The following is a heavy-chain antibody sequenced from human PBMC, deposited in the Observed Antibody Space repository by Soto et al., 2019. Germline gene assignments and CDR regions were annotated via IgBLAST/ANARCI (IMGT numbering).Heavy chain of an antibody. J-gene: IGHJ4*02. CDR1: GFTFSSYA. D-gene: IGHD3-22*01. V-gene: IGHV3-23*01. CDR2: ISDSGGST. Sequence: GGSLRLSCAASGFTFSSYATSWIRHAPGKGLEWVSAISDSGGSTYHADSVKGRFSISRDDSKNTLYLQMNSLKTEDTAVYYCTTDPVTMIVVVPSSGWGQGTLVTVSS. CDR3: TTDPVTMIVVVPSSG.